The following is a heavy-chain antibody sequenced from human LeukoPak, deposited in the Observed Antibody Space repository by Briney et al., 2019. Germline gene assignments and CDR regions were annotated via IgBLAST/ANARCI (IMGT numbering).Heavy chain of an antibody. Sequence: SETLSLTCTVSGGSISSYYWSWIRQPPGKGLEWIGYIYYSGSTNYNPSLKSRITISVDTSKNQFSLKLSSVAAADTAVYYCARAGYYYEIDCWGQGTLVTVSS. V-gene: IGHV4-59*01. CDR2: IYYSGST. J-gene: IGHJ4*02. D-gene: IGHD3-22*01. CDR1: GGSISSYY. CDR3: ARAGYYYEIDC.